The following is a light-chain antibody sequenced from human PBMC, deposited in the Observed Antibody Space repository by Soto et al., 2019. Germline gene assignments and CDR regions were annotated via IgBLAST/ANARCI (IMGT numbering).Light chain of an antibody. Sequence: EIVMTQSPATLSVSPGERATLSCRASQSVSSNLAWYQQKPGQAPRLLIYGASTRATGIPARFSGSGSGTEFTITISSLQSEDFAVYYCQQYNNWPPPMYTFGQGTKLEIK. V-gene: IGKV3-15*01. CDR1: QSVSSN. CDR2: GAS. J-gene: IGKJ2*01. CDR3: QQYNNWPPPMYT.